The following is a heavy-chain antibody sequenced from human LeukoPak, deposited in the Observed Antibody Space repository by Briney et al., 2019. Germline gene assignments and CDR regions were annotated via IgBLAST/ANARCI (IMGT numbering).Heavy chain of an antibody. CDR2: IDGSSRYL. J-gene: IGHJ4*02. V-gene: IGHV3-11*01. CDR1: GFTFSHYY. Sequence: PGGSLRLSCAASGFTFSHYYMSWMRRAPGKGLEWVSFIDGSSRYLYYADSVKGRFTISRDNAENSLFLQVNSLRGEDTAVYYCVRAYSRGYSDDFDYWGQGPLVTVSS. D-gene: IGHD3-22*01. CDR3: VRAYSRGYSDDFDY.